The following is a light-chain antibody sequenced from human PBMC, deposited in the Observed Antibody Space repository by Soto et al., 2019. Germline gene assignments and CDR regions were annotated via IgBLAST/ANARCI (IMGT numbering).Light chain of an antibody. J-gene: IGKJ5*01. Sequence: EIVLTQSPDTLSLSPGEGATLSCRASESISSSHLAWFQHKPGQAPRLLIYGASNRATGIPLRFSGSGSGTHFTLTISSLEPGDFAVYFCHHYGVSILVTFGQGTRLDIK. CDR1: ESISSSH. CDR3: HHYGVSILVT. CDR2: GAS. V-gene: IGKV3-20*01.